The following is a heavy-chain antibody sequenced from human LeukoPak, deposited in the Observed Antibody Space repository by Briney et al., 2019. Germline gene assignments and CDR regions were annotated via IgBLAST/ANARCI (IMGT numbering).Heavy chain of an antibody. D-gene: IGHD3-10*01. J-gene: IGHJ5*02. CDR1: GYTFTSYY. CDR2: INPSGGST. CDR3: ARDSSPERITMVRGVITANWFYP. V-gene: IGHV1-46*01. Sequence: GASVKVSCKASGYTFTSYYMHWVRQAPGQGLEWMGIINPSGGSTSYAQKFQGRVTMTRDMSTSTVYMELSSLRSEDTAVYYCARDSSPERITMVRGVITANWFYPWGQGTLVTVSS.